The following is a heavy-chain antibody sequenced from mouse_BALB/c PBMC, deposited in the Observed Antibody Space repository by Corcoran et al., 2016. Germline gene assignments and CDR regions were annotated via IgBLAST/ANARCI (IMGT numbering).Heavy chain of an antibody. CDR1: GYSFTSYY. V-gene: IGHV1S135*01. CDR2: IDPFNGGT. CDR3: ARRDSFAY. J-gene: IGHJ3*01. Sequence: EIQLQQSGPELMKPGASVKISCKASGYSFTSYYMHWVKQSHGKSLEWIGYIDPFNGGTSYNQKFKGKATLTVDKSSSTAYMHLSSLTSEDSAVYYCARRDSFAYWGQGTLVTVSA. D-gene: IGHD3-3*01.